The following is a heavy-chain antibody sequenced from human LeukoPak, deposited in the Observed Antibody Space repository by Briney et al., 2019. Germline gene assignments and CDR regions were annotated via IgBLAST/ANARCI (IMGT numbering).Heavy chain of an antibody. Sequence: GGSLRLSCAASGFTFSGFYMTWIRQAPGRGLEWISYISTTGSDKSYADSVKGRFTISRDNVKNSLYLQMNSLTAEDTAVYYCAKTARTLDYWGQGTLVTVSS. D-gene: IGHD1/OR15-1a*01. CDR1: GFTFSGFY. CDR3: AKTARTLDY. CDR2: ISTTGSDK. V-gene: IGHV3-11*01. J-gene: IGHJ4*02.